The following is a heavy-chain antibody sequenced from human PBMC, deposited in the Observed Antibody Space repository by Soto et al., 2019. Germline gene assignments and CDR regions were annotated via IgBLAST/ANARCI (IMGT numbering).Heavy chain of an antibody. CDR2: FSTFNGNT. CDR3: ARLTGYSSGWFDF. J-gene: IGHJ4*02. CDR1: GYTFSNHG. Sequence: QVHLVQSGAEVKKPGASVKVSCKASGYTFSNHGITWVRQAPGQGLEWMGWFSTFNGNTNYAQKFQGRVTMTTDTSTNTAYMELRSLGSDDTAVYYCARLTGYSSGWFDFWGQGTLVTVSS. D-gene: IGHD6-19*01. V-gene: IGHV1-18*04.